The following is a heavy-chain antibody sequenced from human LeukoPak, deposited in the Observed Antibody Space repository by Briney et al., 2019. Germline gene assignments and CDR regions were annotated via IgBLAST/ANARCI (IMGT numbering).Heavy chain of an antibody. CDR3: ALTAHYYYYGMDV. CDR2: ISSSGGSI. CDR1: GFTFSTYW. V-gene: IGHV3-48*04. J-gene: IGHJ6*02. Sequence: GGSLRLSCAASGFTFSTYWMNWVRQAPGKGLEWVSYISSSGGSIYYADSVKGRFTISRDNAKNSLYLQVNSLRAEDTAVYYCALTAHYYYYGMDVWGQGTTVTVSS. D-gene: IGHD5-18*01.